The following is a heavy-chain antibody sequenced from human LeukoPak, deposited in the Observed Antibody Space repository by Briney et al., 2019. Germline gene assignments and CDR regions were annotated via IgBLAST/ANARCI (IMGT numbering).Heavy chain of an antibody. CDR1: GYTFTGYY. D-gene: IGHD1-26*01. Sequence: ASVKVSCKASGYTFTGYYMHGVRQAPGQGLEWMGWINPNSGGTNYAQKFQGRVTMTRDTSISTAYMELSRLRSDDTAVYYCARDLGVGATFLFYYWGQGTLVTVSS. J-gene: IGHJ4*02. CDR3: ARDLGVGATFLFYY. CDR2: INPNSGGT. V-gene: IGHV1-2*02.